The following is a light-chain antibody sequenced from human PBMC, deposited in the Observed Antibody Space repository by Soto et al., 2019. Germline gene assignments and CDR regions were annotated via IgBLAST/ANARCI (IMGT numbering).Light chain of an antibody. Sequence: EIVMTQSPATLSVSPGERATLSCRASQSVSSNLAWYQQKPGQAPRLLIYGASTMVTGVPARFSGSGSGTEFTLAVSGLQSEDVAVCYCQNYNSWPQYTFGQGTQLEIK. V-gene: IGKV3-15*01. CDR2: GAS. CDR1: QSVSSN. CDR3: QNYNSWPQYT. J-gene: IGKJ2*01.